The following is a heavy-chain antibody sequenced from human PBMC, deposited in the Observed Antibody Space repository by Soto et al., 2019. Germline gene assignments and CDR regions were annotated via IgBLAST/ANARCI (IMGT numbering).Heavy chain of an antibody. CDR2: INHSGST. CDR3: ARGHTASYYYYGMDV. J-gene: IGHJ6*02. Sequence: SETLSLTCAVYGGSFSGYYWSWIRQPPGKGLEWIGEINHSGSTNYNPSLKSRVTISVDTSKNQFSLKLSSVTAADTAVYYCARGHTASYYYYGMDVWGQGTTVTSP. D-gene: IGHD5-18*01. CDR1: GGSFSGYY. V-gene: IGHV4-34*01.